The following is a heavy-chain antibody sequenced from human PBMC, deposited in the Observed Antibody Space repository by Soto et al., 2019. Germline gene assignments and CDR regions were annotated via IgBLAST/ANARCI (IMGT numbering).Heavy chain of an antibody. CDR2: INPSGGST. D-gene: IGHD3-9*01. J-gene: IGHJ4*02. Sequence: ASVKVSCKASGYTFTSYYMHWVRQAPGQGLEWMGIINPSGGSTSYAQKFQGRVTMTRDTSTSTVYVELSSLRSEDTAVYYCARADRGYDILTGYQKTYYFDYWGQGTLVTVSS. CDR1: GYTFTSYY. CDR3: ARADRGYDILTGYQKTYYFDY. V-gene: IGHV1-46*03.